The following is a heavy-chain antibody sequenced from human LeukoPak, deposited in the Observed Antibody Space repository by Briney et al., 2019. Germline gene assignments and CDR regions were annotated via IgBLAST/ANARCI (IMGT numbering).Heavy chain of an antibody. CDR3: ARLPGGNYYYYYMDV. Sequence: GESLKISCKGSGYSFTSYWIGLVRQMPGKGLGWMGIIYPGDSDTRYSPSFEGQVTISPDKSISTAYLQWSSLKASDTAMYYCARLPGGNYYYYYMDVWGKGTTVTVSS. CDR1: GYSFTSYW. J-gene: IGHJ6*03. D-gene: IGHD3-10*01. V-gene: IGHV5-51*01. CDR2: IYPGDSDT.